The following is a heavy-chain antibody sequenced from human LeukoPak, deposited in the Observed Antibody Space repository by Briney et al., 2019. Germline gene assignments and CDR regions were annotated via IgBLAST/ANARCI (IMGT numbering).Heavy chain of an antibody. CDR1: GFTFSSYA. CDR2: ISYDGSNK. Sequence: GGSLRLSCAASGFTFSSYAMPWVRQAPGKGLEWVAVISYDGSNKYYADSVKGRFTISRDNSKNTLYLQMNSLRAEDTAVYYCARGYGDYASYGMDVWGQGTTVTVSS. V-gene: IGHV3-30-3*01. CDR3: ARGYGDYASYGMDV. J-gene: IGHJ6*02. D-gene: IGHD4-17*01.